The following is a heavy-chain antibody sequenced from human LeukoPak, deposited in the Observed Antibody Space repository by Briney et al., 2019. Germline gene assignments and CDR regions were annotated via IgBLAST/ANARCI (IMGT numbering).Heavy chain of an antibody. CDR2: IRPDGSEK. Sequence: GGSLRLSCAASGFTFSTYWMNWGRQAPGKGLEWVANIRPDGSEKLYVDSVKGRFTISRDNAKNSLYLQMNSLRAEDTAVYYCAREHRSFHYWGQGTLVTVSS. CDR3: AREHRSFHY. CDR1: GFTFSTYW. V-gene: IGHV3-7*01. D-gene: IGHD2-21*01. J-gene: IGHJ4*02.